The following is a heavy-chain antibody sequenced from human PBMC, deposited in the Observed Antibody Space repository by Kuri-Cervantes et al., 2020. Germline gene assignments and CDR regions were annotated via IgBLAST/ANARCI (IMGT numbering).Heavy chain of an antibody. CDR1: GYTFTSYG. Sequence: ASVKVSCKASGYTFTSYGISWVRQAPGQGLEWMGWISAYNGNTNYAQKLRGRVTMTTDTSTSTAYMELRSLRSDDTAVYYCAREESRATYYYDSSGLCFDYWGQGTLVTVSS. CDR3: AREESRATYYYDSSGLCFDY. D-gene: IGHD3-22*01. CDR2: ISAYNGNT. J-gene: IGHJ4*02. V-gene: IGHV1-18*01.